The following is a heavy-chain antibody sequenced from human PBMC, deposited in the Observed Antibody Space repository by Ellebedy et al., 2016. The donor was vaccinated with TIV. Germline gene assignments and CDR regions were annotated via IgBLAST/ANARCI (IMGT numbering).Heavy chain of an antibody. D-gene: IGHD6-13*01. CDR2: ITTNGTIM. CDR3: ARGQQLVRGWVY. V-gene: IGHV3-48*02. J-gene: IGHJ4*02. CDR1: GFTFSSHG. Sequence: GESLKISCVGSGFTFSSHGMNWVRQAPGKGLEWLSFITTNGTIMEYADSVKGRFTVSRDNAKDSLYLQMNSLRDEDTAVYYCARGQQLVRGWVYWGQGTLVTVSS.